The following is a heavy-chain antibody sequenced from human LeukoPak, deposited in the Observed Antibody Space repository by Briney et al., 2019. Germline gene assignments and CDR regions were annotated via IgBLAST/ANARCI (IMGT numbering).Heavy chain of an antibody. J-gene: IGHJ3*02. CDR1: GYTLTELS. Sequence: ASVRVSCKVSGYTLTELSMHWVRQAPGKGLEWMGGFDPEDGETIYAQKFQGRVTMTRDMSTSTVYMELSSLRSEDTAVYYCAMDYYDSSGYYLDDAFDIWGQGTMVTVSS. V-gene: IGHV1-24*01. CDR3: AMDYYDSSGYYLDDAFDI. D-gene: IGHD3-22*01. CDR2: FDPEDGET.